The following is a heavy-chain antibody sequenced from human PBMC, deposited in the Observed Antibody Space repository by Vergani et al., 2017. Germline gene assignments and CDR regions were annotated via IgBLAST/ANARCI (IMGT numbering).Heavy chain of an antibody. CDR3: AVGTAMVTKGGDY. D-gene: IGHD5-18*01. Sequence: EVQLVESGGGLIQPGGSLRLSCAASGFTVSSNYMSWVRQAPGKGLEWVSVIYSGGITYYADSVKGRFTISRDNSKNTLYLQMNSLRAEDTAVYYCAVGTAMVTKGGDYWGQGTLVTVSS. J-gene: IGHJ4*02. CDR2: IYSGGIT. V-gene: IGHV3-53*01. CDR1: GFTVSSNY.